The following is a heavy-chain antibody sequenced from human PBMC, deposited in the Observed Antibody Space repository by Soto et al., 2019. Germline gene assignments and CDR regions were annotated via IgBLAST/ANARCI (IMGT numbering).Heavy chain of an antibody. V-gene: IGHV2-26*01. CDR3: ARIAREDCYFDH. Sequence: QVTLKESGPVLVQPTETLTLSGTVSVFSLSNARMGVSWIRPPLVKALEWLAHIFSNHEKSYSTSLKSRLTIPKGTAKGQVVLTMTNIDPVDTATYYCARIAREDCYFDHWGRGTLVTVCS. CDR2: IFSNHEK. J-gene: IGHJ2*01. CDR1: VFSLSNARMG.